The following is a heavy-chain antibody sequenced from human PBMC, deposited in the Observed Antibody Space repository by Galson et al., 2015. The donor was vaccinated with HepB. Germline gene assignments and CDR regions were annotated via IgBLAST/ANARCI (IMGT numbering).Heavy chain of an antibody. CDR1: GFTFSSYG. J-gene: IGHJ6*02. CDR3: ARDKGRVVPAATTSYGMDV. V-gene: IGHV3-33*08. D-gene: IGHD2-2*01. CDR2: IWYDGSNK. Sequence: SLRLSCAASGFTFSSYGMHWVRQAPGKGLEWVAVIWYDGSNKYYADSVKGRFTISRDNSKNTLYLQMNSLRAEDTAVYYCARDKGRVVPAATTSYGMDVWGQGTTVTVSS.